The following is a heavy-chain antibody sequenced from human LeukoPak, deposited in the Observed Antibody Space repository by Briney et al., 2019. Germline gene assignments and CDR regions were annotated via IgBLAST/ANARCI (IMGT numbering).Heavy chain of an antibody. Sequence: ASVKVSCKASGYTFTSYGISWVRQAPGQGLEWMGWINTNTGNPRYAQGFTGRFVFSLDTSVSTAYLQINSLKAEDTAVYYCARVGYPVYYYYMDVWGKGTTVTVSS. CDR3: ARVGYPVYYYYMDV. CDR1: GYTFTSYG. D-gene: IGHD6-13*01. J-gene: IGHJ6*03. CDR2: INTNTGNP. V-gene: IGHV7-4-1*02.